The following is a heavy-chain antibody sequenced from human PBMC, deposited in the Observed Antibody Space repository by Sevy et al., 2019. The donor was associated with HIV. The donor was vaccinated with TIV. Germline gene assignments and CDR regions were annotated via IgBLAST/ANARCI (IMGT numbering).Heavy chain of an antibody. D-gene: IGHD6-19*01. Sequence: GGSLRLSCAASGFTFSSYAMHWVRQAPGKGLEWVAVISYDGSNKYYADSVKGRFTISRDNSKNTLYLQMNSLRAEVTAVYYCARGWLGDAFDIWGQGTMVTVSS. J-gene: IGHJ3*02. CDR2: ISYDGSNK. CDR1: GFTFSSYA. V-gene: IGHV3-30-3*01. CDR3: ARGWLGDAFDI.